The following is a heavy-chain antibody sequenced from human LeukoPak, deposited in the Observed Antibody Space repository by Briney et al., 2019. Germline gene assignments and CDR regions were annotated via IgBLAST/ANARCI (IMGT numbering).Heavy chain of an antibody. V-gene: IGHV3-23*01. J-gene: IGHJ4*02. CDR3: AISQRYSRAWYSFDY. CDR2: ISGSGGST. CDR1: GFTFSSFA. D-gene: IGHD6-19*01. Sequence: GGSLRLSCAASGFTFSSFAMSWLRQAPGKGLEWVSGISGSGGSTSYADSVKGRFTISGDNSKNTLYLLMNSLRAEDTAVYYCAISQRYSRAWYSFDYWGQGTLVTVSS.